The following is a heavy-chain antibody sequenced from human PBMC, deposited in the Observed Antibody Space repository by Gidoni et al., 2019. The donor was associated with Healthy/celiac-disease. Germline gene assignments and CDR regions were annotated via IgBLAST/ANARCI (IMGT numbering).Heavy chain of an antibody. J-gene: IGHJ6*02. CDR2: IYYSGST. CDR1: GGSISSSSYY. CDR3: ARGIAVANLYYYYGMDV. Sequence: QLQLQESGPGLVKPSETLSLTCTVSGGSISSSSYYWGWIRQPPGKGLEWIGSIYYSGSTYYNPSLKSRVTISVDTSKNQFSLKLSSVTAADTAVYYCARGIAVANLYYYYGMDVWGQGTTVTVSS. D-gene: IGHD6-19*01. V-gene: IGHV4-39*01.